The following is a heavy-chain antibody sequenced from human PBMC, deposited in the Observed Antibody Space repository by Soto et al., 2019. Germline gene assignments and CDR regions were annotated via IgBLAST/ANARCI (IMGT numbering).Heavy chain of an antibody. CDR2: VYYTETT. CDR3: ARQRVLSTNMFITSFDP. J-gene: IGHJ5*02. CDR1: GGSINSSDHF. D-gene: IGHD3-10*02. V-gene: IGHV4-39*01. Sequence: SETLSLTCSLSGGSINSSDHFWGWIRQTPGKGLEWIGSVYYTETTYYNPSLKSPVTISVETSRNTFSLKVNSVTAADTGIYYCARQRVLSTNMFITSFDPWGRGTLVTVSS.